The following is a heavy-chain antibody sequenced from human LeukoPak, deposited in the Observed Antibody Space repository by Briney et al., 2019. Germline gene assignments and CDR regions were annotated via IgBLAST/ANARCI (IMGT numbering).Heavy chain of an antibody. V-gene: IGHV1-46*01. CDR2: INPSGGST. CDR1: GYTFTSYH. D-gene: IGHD6-13*01. J-gene: IGHJ3*02. CDR3: AGGTLIAAGYADM. Sequence: ASVKVSCKASGYTFTSYHMHWVRQAPGQGLEWMGIINPSGGSTSYAEKFQGRVTMTRDTSTSTVYMELSSLRSEDTAVYYCAGGTLIAAGYADMWGQGTMVTVSS.